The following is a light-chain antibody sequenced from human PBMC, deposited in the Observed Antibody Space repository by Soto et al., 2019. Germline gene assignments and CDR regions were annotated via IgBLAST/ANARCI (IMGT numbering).Light chain of an antibody. V-gene: IGKV1-39*01. CDR1: QGISSY. CDR2: AAS. CDR3: QQSYSTLGVT. J-gene: IGKJ3*01. Sequence: DIQMTQSPSSLSASVGDRVTITCQASQGISSYLAWYQQKPGKAPKLLIYAASSLQSGVPSRFSGSGSGTDFTLTISSLQPEDFATYYCQQSYSTLGVTFGPGTKVHIK.